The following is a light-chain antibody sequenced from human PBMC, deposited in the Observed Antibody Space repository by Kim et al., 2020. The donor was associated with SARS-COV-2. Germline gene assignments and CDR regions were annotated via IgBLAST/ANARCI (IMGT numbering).Light chain of an antibody. V-gene: IGKV3-20*01. CDR1: QSVGSNY. J-gene: IGKJ2*01. CDR3: QEYTSSPPYT. Sequence: DIVLTQSPGTLSLSPGDRATLSCRASQSVGSNYLAWYQQKPGQAPRLLIYGASNRATGIPDRFGGSGSGTDFPLTIGRLEPEDFAVYYCQEYTSSPPYTFGKEKELEI. CDR2: GAS.